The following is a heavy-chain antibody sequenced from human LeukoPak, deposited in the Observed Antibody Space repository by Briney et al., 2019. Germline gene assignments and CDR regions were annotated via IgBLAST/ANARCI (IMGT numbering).Heavy chain of an antibody. Sequence: GGSLRLSCAVSGFTFSDYYMSWIRQAPGKGLEWVSYISSSGSTIYYADSVKGRFTISRDNDKNSLYLQMNSLRAEDTAVYYCARDSTMVRGNDYWGQGTLVTVSS. CDR1: GFTFSDYY. CDR3: ARDSTMVRGNDY. V-gene: IGHV3-11*04. J-gene: IGHJ4*02. CDR2: ISSSGSTI. D-gene: IGHD3-10*01.